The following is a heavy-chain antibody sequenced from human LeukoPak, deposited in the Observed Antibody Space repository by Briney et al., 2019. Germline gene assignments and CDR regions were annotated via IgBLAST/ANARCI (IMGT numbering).Heavy chain of an antibody. Sequence: SETLSLTCTVSGGSISYYYWSWIRQPAGKGLEWIGRIYSSGSTTYNPSLKSRVTMSVDTAKNQFSLILSSVTAADTAVYHCARDRGDLGNFDYWGQGTLVTVSS. J-gene: IGHJ4*02. D-gene: IGHD3-10*01. CDR3: ARDRGDLGNFDY. V-gene: IGHV4-4*07. CDR1: GGSISYYY. CDR2: IYSSGST.